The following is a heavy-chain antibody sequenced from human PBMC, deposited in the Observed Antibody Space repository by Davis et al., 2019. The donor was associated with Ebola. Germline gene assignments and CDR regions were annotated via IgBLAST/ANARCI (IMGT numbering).Heavy chain of an antibody. CDR3: ARHCISTSCSPLYYYGMDV. CDR2: IHPGDSDT. V-gene: IGHV5-51*01. CDR1: GYSFTKYW. D-gene: IGHD2-2*01. Sequence: GESLKISCKGSGYSFTKYWIVWVRQMPGKGLEWMGVIHPGDSDTRYSPSFQGQVTISADKSISTAYLLLSSLKASDTAMYYCARHCISTSCSPLYYYGMDVWGQGTTVTVSS. J-gene: IGHJ6*02.